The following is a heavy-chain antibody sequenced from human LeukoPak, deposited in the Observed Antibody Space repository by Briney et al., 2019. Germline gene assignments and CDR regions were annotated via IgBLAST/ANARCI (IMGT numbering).Heavy chain of an antibody. Sequence: GASVKVSCKASGGTFSSYAISWVRQAPGQGLEWMGGIIPIFGTANYAQKFQGRVTITADESTSTAYMELSSLRSEDTAVYYCARAGQYCGGDFVLFCVFDPWGQGTLVTVSS. CDR1: GGTFSSYA. J-gene: IGHJ5*02. CDR3: ARAGQYCGGDFVLFCVFDP. CDR2: IIPIFGTA. D-gene: IGHD2-21*02. V-gene: IGHV1-69*13.